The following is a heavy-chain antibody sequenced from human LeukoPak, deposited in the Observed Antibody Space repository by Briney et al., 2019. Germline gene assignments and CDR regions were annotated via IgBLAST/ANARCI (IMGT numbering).Heavy chain of an antibody. CDR3: AKNGGHPTENYYMDA. J-gene: IGHJ6*03. CDR2: ISHVGTI. Sequence: GGSLRLSCAASGFTFRSYTITWVRQALGKGLEWVSEISHVGTINYADSVKRRFTMSRDNSKNTLYRQMNSLRAEDTAVYYCAKNGGHPTENYYMDAWGKGTTVTVSS. D-gene: IGHD4-17*01. CDR1: GFTFRSYT. V-gene: IGHV3-23*01.